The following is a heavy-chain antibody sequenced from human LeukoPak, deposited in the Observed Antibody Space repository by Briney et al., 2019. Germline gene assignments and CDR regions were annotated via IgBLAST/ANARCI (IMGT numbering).Heavy chain of an antibody. J-gene: IGHJ5*02. CDR1: GFTFSSYA. V-gene: IGHV3-30-3*01. CDR2: ISYDGSNK. CDR3: ARDGYSSGLAPFDP. Sequence: PGGSLRLSCAASGFTFSSYAMHWVRQAPGKGLEWVAVISYDGSNKYYADSVKGRFTISRDNSKNTLYLQMNSLRAEDTAVYYCARDGYSSGLAPFDPWGQGTLVTVSS. D-gene: IGHD3-22*01.